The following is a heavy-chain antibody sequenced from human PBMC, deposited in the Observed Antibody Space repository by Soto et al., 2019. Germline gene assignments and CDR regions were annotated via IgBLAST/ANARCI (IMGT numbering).Heavy chain of an antibody. D-gene: IGHD3-10*01. CDR1: GYTFSNYW. CDR3: SRDTFGPNDS. CDR2: INTDGTTT. V-gene: IGHV3-74*01. Sequence: GGSLRLSCAACGYTFSNYWMHWVRQAPGKGLVWISRINTDGTTTGYADSVKGRFTISRDNAKNTLYLHMKSLRAEDTAVYYCSRDTFGPNDSWGQGTLVTVSS. J-gene: IGHJ4*02.